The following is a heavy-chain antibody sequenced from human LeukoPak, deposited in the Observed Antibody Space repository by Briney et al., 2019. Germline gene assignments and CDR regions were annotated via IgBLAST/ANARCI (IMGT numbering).Heavy chain of an antibody. CDR1: GYTFTSYG. D-gene: IGHD3-16*02. J-gene: IGHJ4*02. CDR2: ISAYNGNT. V-gene: IGHV1-18*01. Sequence: ASVKVSCKASGYTFTSYGIRWVREAPGQGLEWMGWISAYNGNTNYAQKLQGRVTMTTDTSTSTAYMELRSLGSDDTALYSCARDLFVDSVWGSYRSIYDYWGQGTLVTVSS. CDR3: ARDLFVDSVWGSYRSIYDY.